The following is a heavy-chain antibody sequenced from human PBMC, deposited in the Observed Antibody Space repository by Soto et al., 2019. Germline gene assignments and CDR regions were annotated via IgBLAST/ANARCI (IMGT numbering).Heavy chain of an antibody. J-gene: IGHJ3*02. D-gene: IGHD2-15*01. CDR3: SRAGVVGVTRDDFDI. CDR2: NRGDNGKT. CDR1: GYTFSSYG. Sequence: QVQLVQSGPEGKKPGASVEVSCQTSGYTFSSYGDSWVRQAPGQGLEWMGWNRGDNGKTIYAQDYEGSVTLTIDTSTRTGYVVLRSLSTYDTGVGYWSRAGVVGVTRDDFDIWGQGTMITVSS. V-gene: IGHV1-18*01.